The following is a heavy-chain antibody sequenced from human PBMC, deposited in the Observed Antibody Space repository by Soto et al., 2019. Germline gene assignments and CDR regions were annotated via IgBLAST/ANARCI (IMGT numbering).Heavy chain of an antibody. CDR1: GGSISSGDYY. D-gene: IGHD3-10*01. J-gene: IGHJ6*03. V-gene: IGHV4-30-4*01. Sequence: SETLSLTCTVSGGSISSGDYYWSWIRQPPGKGLEWIGYIYYSGSTYYNPSLKSRVTISVDTSKNQFSLKLSSVTAADTAVYYWASLVLLVGGVRGGGNYYWGGGVGGKGT. CDR2: IYYSGST. CDR3: ASLVLLVGGVRGGGNYYWGGGV.